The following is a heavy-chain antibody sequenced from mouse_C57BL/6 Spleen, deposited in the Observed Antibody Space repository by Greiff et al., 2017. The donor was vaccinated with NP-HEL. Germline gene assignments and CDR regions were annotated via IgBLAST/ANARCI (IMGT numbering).Heavy chain of an antibody. V-gene: IGHV5-6*01. Sequence: EVKLMESGGDLMKPGGSLKLSCAASGFTFSSYGMSWVRQTPDKRLEWVATISSGGSYTYYPDSVKGRFTISRDNAKNTLYLQMSSLKSEDTAMYYCAKTGSYYFDYWGQGTTLTVSS. CDR2: ISSGGSYT. CDR3: AKTGSYYFDY. D-gene: IGHD4-1*01. J-gene: IGHJ2*01. CDR1: GFTFSSYG.